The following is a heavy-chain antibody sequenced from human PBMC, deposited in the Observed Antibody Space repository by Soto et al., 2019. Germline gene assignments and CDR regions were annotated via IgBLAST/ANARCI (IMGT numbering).Heavy chain of an antibody. CDR1: GGSISRSNDY. D-gene: IGHD3-10*01. J-gene: IGHJ4*02. CDR2: IYYSGST. Sequence: SETLSLTCTVSGGSISRSNDYWGWIRQPPGKGLEWIGGIYYSGSTYYNPSLKSRVTISVDTSKNRVSLKLNSVTTADTAVYYCARGFSAGKGSPPDYWGQGTLVTVSS. CDR3: ARGFSAGKGSPPDY. V-gene: IGHV4-39*01.